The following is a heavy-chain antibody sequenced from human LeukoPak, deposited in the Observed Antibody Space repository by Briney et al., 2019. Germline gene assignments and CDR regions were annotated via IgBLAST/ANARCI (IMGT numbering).Heavy chain of an antibody. Sequence: GGSLRLSCAASGFTFSSYWMSWVRQAPGKGLEWVANIKQDGSEKYYVDSVKGRFTISRDNAKNSLYLQMNSLRAEDTAVYYCARDSDSSSLLGMDVWGQGTTVTVSS. J-gene: IGHJ6*02. D-gene: IGHD6-13*01. V-gene: IGHV3-7*01. CDR2: IKQDGSEK. CDR3: ARDSDSSSLLGMDV. CDR1: GFTFSSYW.